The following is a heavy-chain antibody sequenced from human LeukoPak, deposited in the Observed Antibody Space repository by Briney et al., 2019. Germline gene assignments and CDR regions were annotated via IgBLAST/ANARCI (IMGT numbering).Heavy chain of an antibody. Sequence: ASVKVSCKASGYTFTGYYMHWVRQAPGQGLEWMGGFDPEDGETIYAQKFQGRVTMTEDTSTDTAYMELSSLRSEDTAVYYCATDREGRGWFYFDYWGQGTLVTVSS. J-gene: IGHJ4*02. V-gene: IGHV1-24*01. CDR1: GYTFTGYY. CDR2: FDPEDGET. CDR3: ATDREGRGWFYFDY. D-gene: IGHD3-10*01.